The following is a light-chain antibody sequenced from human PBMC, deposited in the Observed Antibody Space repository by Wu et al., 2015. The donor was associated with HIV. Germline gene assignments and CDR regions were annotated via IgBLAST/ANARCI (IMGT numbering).Light chain of an antibody. CDR1: QSISSW. Sequence: DIQMTQSPSTLSASVGDRVTITCRASQSISSWLAWYQQKPGNAPKLLIYKASSLEGGVPSRFSGSGSGTESTLTISSLQPDDFATYYCQQYNSYSRTFGQGTKVEMK. CDR2: KAS. J-gene: IGKJ1*01. V-gene: IGKV1-5*03. CDR3: QQYNSYSRT.